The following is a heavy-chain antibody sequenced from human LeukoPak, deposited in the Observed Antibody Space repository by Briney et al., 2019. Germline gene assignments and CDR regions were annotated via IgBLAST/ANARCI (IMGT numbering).Heavy chain of an antibody. J-gene: IGHJ4*02. V-gene: IGHV3-23*01. CDR3: ARGGADYYGSGTYYLMYYFDY. CDR2: ISGSGGST. Sequence: GGSLRLSCAASGFTFSTYGMTWVRQAPGKGLEWVSAISGSGGSTYYADSVKGRFTISRDDPHNTLYLQMNSLRAEDTAVYFCARGGADYYGSGTYYLMYYFDYWGQGALVTVSS. CDR1: GFTFSTYG. D-gene: IGHD3-10*01.